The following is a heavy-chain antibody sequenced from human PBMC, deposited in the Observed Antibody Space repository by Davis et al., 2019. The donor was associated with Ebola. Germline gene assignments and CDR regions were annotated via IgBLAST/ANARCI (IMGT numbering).Heavy chain of an antibody. CDR2: ISYDGNDE. D-gene: IGHD2-15*01. V-gene: IGHV3-30*18. Sequence: GESLKISCAASGFTFGTSGMHWVRQAPGKGLEWVAVISYDGNDEYYADSVKGRFTISRDNSKNTLFLQMNSLRVEDTAVYYCAKSYCSGGTCYVVYYCYGVDVWGQGTTVTVSS. CDR1: GFTFGTSG. J-gene: IGHJ6*02. CDR3: AKSYCSGGTCYVVYYCYGVDV.